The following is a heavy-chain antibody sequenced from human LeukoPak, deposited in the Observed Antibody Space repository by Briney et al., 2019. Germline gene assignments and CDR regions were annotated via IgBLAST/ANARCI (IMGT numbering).Heavy chain of an antibody. CDR2: IIPILGIA. J-gene: IGHJ5*02. CDR3: ASYSIMVRGGNNWFDP. V-gene: IGHV1-69*04. Sequence: ASVKVSCKASGGTFSSYAISWVRQAPGQGLEWMGRIIPILGIANYAQKFQGRVTITADKSTSTAYMELSSLRSEDTAVYYCASYSIMVRGGNNWFDPWGQGTLVTVSS. D-gene: IGHD3-10*01. CDR1: GGTFSSYA.